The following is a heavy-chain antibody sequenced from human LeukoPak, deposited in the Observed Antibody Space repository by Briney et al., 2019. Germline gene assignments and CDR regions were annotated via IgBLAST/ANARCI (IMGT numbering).Heavy chain of an antibody. CDR3: ARDFVAGHAFDI. V-gene: IGHV3-21*01. Sequence: GGSLRLSCVASGFSLSTYSMNWVRQTPGKGLDWVSSISSDSSHVYYADSVMGRFTISRDNAKNSLFLQINSLRADGTAVYYCARDFVAGHAFDIWGRGTMVTVSS. CDR1: GFSLSTYS. CDR2: ISSDSSHV. J-gene: IGHJ3*02. D-gene: IGHD2-21*01.